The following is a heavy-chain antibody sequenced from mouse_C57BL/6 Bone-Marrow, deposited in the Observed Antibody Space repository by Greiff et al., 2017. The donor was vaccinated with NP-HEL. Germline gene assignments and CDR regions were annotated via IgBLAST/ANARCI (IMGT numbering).Heavy chain of an antibody. CDR2: IYPRSGNT. J-gene: IGHJ4*01. Sequence: VQRVESGAELARPGASVKLSCKASGYTFTSYGISWVKQSTGQGLEWIGEIYPRSGNTYYNEKFKGKATLTADKSSSTAYMELRSLTSEDSAVYFCARSGWLLRRDAMDYWGQGTSVTVSS. CDR3: ARSGWLLRRDAMDY. V-gene: IGHV1-81*01. D-gene: IGHD2-3*01. CDR1: GYTFTSYG.